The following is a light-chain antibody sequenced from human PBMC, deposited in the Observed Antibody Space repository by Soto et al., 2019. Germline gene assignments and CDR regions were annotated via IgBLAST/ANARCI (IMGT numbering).Light chain of an antibody. CDR2: AAS. V-gene: IGKV1-39*01. J-gene: IGKJ1*01. CDR3: QRSYNRWA. CDR1: QSISRN. Sequence: DIQMTQSPSSLSAAVGDTVTITCRASQSISRNLIWYQQRLGNAPTLLIYAASNLQSVVPSRFSGGGAGTDFTLTISSLQHEDFATYYWQRSYNRWAFGQGTKVEIK.